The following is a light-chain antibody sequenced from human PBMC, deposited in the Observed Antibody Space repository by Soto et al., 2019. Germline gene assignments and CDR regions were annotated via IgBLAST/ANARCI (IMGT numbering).Light chain of an antibody. Sequence: QSVLTQPPSASGTPGQRVTISCSGSSSNIGSSIVNWYQQLPGTAPKLLIYNNNQRLSGVPDRFSGSKSGTSASLAISGLQSEDEAAYYCAAWDDSLNGYVFGTGTKLTVL. CDR1: SSNIGSSI. CDR2: NNN. CDR3: AAWDDSLNGYV. J-gene: IGLJ1*01. V-gene: IGLV1-44*01.